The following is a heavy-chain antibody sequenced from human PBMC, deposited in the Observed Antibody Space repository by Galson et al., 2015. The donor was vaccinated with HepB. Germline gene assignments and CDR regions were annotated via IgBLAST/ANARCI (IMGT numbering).Heavy chain of an antibody. CDR3: AKIPGPSSRGFFDN. D-gene: IGHD6-13*01. CDR1: GFTFSSCA. Sequence: SLRLSCAASGFTFSSCAMSWVRQAPGKGLEWVSGISGSGGSTYYADSVKGRFTISRDNSKNTLYLQMNSLRAEDTAIYYCAKIPGPSSRGFFDNWGQGTLVTVSS. J-gene: IGHJ4*02. V-gene: IGHV3-23*01. CDR2: ISGSGGST.